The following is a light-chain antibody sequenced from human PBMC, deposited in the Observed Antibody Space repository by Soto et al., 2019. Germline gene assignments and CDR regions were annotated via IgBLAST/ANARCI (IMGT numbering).Light chain of an antibody. CDR3: AAWDDSLEVV. V-gene: IGLV2-14*01. Sequence: QSALTQPASVSGSPGQSITISCTGTSSDVGGYNYVSWYQQHPGKAPKLLIYSNNQRPSGVPDRFSGSKSGTSASLAISGLQSEDEADYYCAAWDDSLEVVFGGGTKVTVL. J-gene: IGLJ2*01. CDR2: SNN. CDR1: SSDVGGYNY.